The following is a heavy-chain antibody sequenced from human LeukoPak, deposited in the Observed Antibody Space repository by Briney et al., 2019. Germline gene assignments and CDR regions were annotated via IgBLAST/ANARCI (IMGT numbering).Heavy chain of an antibody. CDR2: INPNSGGT. J-gene: IGHJ4*02. D-gene: IGHD6-13*01. Sequence: ASVKVSCKASGYTFTGYYMHWVRQAPGQGLEWMGRINPNSGGTNYAQKFQGRVTMTRDTSISTAYMELSRLRSDDTAVYYCARDGYAGRSWYGYWGQGTLVTVSS. V-gene: IGHV1-2*06. CDR3: ARDGYAGRSWYGY. CDR1: GYTFTGYY.